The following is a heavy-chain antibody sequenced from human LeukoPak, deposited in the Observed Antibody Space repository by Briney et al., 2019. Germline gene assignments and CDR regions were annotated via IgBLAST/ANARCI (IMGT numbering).Heavy chain of an antibody. D-gene: IGHD3-22*01. V-gene: IGHV1-18*01. Sequence: ASVKVSCKASGYTFTSYGISWVRQAPGQGLEWMGWISAYNGNTNYAQKLQGRVTMTTDTSTSTAYMELRSLRSDDTAVYYCARLFVEKYYYDSSGLDYWGQGTRVTVSS. CDR3: ARLFVEKYYYDSSGLDY. J-gene: IGHJ4*02. CDR1: GYTFTSYG. CDR2: ISAYNGNT.